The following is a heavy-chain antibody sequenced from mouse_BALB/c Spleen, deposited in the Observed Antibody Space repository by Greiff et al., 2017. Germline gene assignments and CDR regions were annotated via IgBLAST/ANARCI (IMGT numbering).Heavy chain of an antibody. V-gene: IGHV1-80*01. Sequence: QVHVKQSGAELVRPGSSVKISCKASGYAFSSYWMNWVKQRPGQGLEWIGQIYPGDGDTNYNGKFKGKATLTADKSSSTAYMQLSSLTSEDSAVYFCARSEGWFAYWGQGTLVTVSA. CDR3: ARSEGWFAY. J-gene: IGHJ3*01. CDR1: GYAFSSYW. CDR2: IYPGDGDT.